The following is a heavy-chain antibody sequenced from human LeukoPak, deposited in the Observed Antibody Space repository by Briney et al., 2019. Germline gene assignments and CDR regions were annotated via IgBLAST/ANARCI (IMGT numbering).Heavy chain of an antibody. Sequence: PSETLSLTCTVSGGSISSYYWSWIRQPPGKGLEWIGYIYYSGSTNYNPSLKSRVTISVDTSKNQFFLKLSSVTAADTAVYYCARDHSGSYAYWRQGTLVTVSS. CDR1: GGSISSYY. CDR2: IYYSGST. V-gene: IGHV4-59*01. J-gene: IGHJ4*02. CDR3: ARDHSGSYAY. D-gene: IGHD1-26*01.